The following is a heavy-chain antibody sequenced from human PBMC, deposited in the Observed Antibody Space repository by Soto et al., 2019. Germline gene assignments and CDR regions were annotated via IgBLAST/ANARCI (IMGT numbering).Heavy chain of an antibody. Sequence: GSLRLSCAASGFTFSSYAMSWVRQAPGKGLEWVAAISGSGRSTYYADSVKGRFTISRDNSKNTLYLQMNSLRAEDTAVYYCAKERIGDYVSSTYFQHWGQGTLVTVSS. J-gene: IGHJ1*01. CDR2: ISGSGRST. V-gene: IGHV3-23*01. CDR3: AKERIGDYVSSTYFQH. D-gene: IGHD4-17*01. CDR1: GFTFSSYA.